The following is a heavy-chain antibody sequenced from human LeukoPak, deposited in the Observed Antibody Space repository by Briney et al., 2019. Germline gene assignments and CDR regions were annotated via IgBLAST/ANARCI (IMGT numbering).Heavy chain of an antibody. CDR2: MNPNSGNT. J-gene: IGHJ4*02. V-gene: IGHV1-8*01. Sequence: ASVKVSCKASGYTFTSYDINWVRQATGQGLEWMGWMNPNSGNTGYAQKFQGRVTMTRNTSISTAYMGLSSLRSEDTAVYYCARGPYGAVAGTFGDLDYWGQGTLVTVSS. CDR1: GYTFTSYD. CDR3: ARGPYGAVAGTFGDLDY. D-gene: IGHD6-19*01.